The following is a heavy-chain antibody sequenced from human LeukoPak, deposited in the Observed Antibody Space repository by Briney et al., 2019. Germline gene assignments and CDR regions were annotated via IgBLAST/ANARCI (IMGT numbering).Heavy chain of an antibody. Sequence: GGSLRLSCAASGFTFSSYSMNWVRQAPGKGLEWVSSISSSSSYVYYADSVKGRFTISRDNAKNSLYLQMNSLRAEDTAVYYCARGRYSSSWYALFDYWGQGTLVTVSS. CDR3: ARGRYSSSWYALFDY. CDR2: ISSSSSYV. D-gene: IGHD6-13*01. V-gene: IGHV3-21*01. CDR1: GFTFSSYS. J-gene: IGHJ4*02.